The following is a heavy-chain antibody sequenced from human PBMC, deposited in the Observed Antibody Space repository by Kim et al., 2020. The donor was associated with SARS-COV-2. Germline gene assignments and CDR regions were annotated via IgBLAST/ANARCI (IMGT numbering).Heavy chain of an antibody. CDR1: GFTFTSSA. V-gene: IGHV1-58*01. J-gene: IGHJ4*02. Sequence: SVKVSCKASGFTFTSSAVQWVRQARGQRLEWIGWIVVGSGNTNYAQKFQERVTITRDMSTSTAYMELSSLRSEDTAVYYCAALPELRYFDWVTPDYWGQGTLVTVSS. D-gene: IGHD3-9*01. CDR2: IVVGSGNT. CDR3: AALPELRYFDWVTPDY.